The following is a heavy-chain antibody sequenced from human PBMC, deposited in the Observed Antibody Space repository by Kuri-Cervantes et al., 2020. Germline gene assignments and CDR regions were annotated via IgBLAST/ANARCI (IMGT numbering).Heavy chain of an antibody. D-gene: IGHD1-26*01. CDR1: GFTFSSYW. CDR2: IKQDGSEK. J-gene: IGHJ6*02. CDR3: ARERIEWELWSGMDV. Sequence: GGSLRLSCAASGFTFSSYWMSWVRQAPGKGLEWVANIKQDGSEKYYADSVKGRFTISRDNSKNTLYLQMNSLRAEDTAVYYCARERIEWELWSGMDVWGQGTTVTVSS. V-gene: IGHV3-7*01.